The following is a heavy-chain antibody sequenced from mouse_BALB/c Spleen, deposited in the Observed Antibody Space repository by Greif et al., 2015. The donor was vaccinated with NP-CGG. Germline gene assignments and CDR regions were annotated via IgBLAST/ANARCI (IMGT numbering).Heavy chain of an antibody. CDR1: GFTFSSYT. J-gene: IGHJ1*01. Sequence: EVQLVESGGGLVQPGGSLKLSCAASGFTFSSYTMSWVRQTPEKRLEWVAYISNGGGSTYYPDTVKGRFTISRDNAKNALYLQMSSLKSEDTSMYDCARDITTAILDVWGAGTAVAVSS. CDR2: ISNGGGST. CDR3: ARDITTAILDV. V-gene: IGHV5-12-2*01. D-gene: IGHD1-2*01.